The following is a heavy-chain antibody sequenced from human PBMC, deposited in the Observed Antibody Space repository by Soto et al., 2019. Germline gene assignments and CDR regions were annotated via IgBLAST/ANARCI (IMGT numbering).Heavy chain of an antibody. CDR3: ARDAAVGLFYY. Sequence: QVQLVQSGAEVKKPGASVKVSCKASGYTFTSYGISWVRQAPGQGLEWMGWISAHNGNTNHAEKLQGRVTMTTDTSTSTAYMELRSLRSNDTAVNYCARDAAVGLFYYLGQGTLVTVSS. D-gene: IGHD1-26*01. J-gene: IGHJ4*02. CDR1: GYTFTSYG. CDR2: ISAHNGNT. V-gene: IGHV1-18*01.